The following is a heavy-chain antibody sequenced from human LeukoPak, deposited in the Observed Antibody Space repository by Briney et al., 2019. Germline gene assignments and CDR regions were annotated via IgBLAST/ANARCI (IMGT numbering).Heavy chain of an antibody. D-gene: IGHD3-22*01. Sequence: GGSLRLSCAASGFTFSSYGMHWVRQAPGKGLEWVSRINPDGCTTTYADSVKGRFTISRENAKNTVYLQMNSLRAEDTAVYYCARVLSGSWDWFDPWGQGTLVTVSS. CDR3: ARVLSGSWDWFDP. CDR1: GFTFSSYG. CDR2: INPDGCTT. V-gene: IGHV3-74*01. J-gene: IGHJ5*02.